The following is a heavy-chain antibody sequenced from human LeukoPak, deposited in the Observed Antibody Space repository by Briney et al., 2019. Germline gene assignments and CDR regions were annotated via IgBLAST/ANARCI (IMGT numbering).Heavy chain of an antibody. CDR2: ISSSGST. Sequence: SETLSLTCTVSGDSISSGDYYWSWIRQPAGKGRECIGRISSSGSTNYNPSLKSRVTISVDTSKNQFSLKLSSVTAADTAVYFCARGPYSYDSSGAFDIWGQGTMVTVSS. V-gene: IGHV4-61*02. J-gene: IGHJ3*02. D-gene: IGHD3-22*01. CDR1: GDSISSGDYY. CDR3: ARGPYSYDSSGAFDI.